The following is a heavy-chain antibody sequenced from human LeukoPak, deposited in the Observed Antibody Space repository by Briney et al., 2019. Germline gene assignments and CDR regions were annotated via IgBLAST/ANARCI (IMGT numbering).Heavy chain of an antibody. CDR1: GGSISSYY. Sequence: SEALSLTCTVSGGSISSYYWSWIRQPPGKGLEWIGYIYYSGSTNYNPSLKSRVTISVDTSKNQLSLKLSSVTAADTAVYYCARDSGFSYYYDSSGWGFDPWGQGTLVTVSS. D-gene: IGHD3-22*01. CDR3: ARDSGFSYYYDSSGWGFDP. CDR2: IYYSGST. J-gene: IGHJ5*02. V-gene: IGHV4-59*01.